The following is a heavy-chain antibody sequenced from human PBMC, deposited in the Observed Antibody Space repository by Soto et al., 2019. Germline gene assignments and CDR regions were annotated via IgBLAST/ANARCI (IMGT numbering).Heavy chain of an antibody. CDR1: GGSISSYY. J-gene: IGHJ4*02. CDR3: ARSRITFGGVIVPFDS. Sequence: QVQLQESGPGLVKPSETLSLTCTVSGGSISSYYWSWIRHPPGKGLEWIGYIYYSGSTNYNPSLKSRVTISVDTPKNHFSLKLSSVTAADTAVYYWARSRITFGGVIVPFDSWGQGTLVPVPS. CDR2: IYYSGST. D-gene: IGHD3-16*02. V-gene: IGHV4-59*08.